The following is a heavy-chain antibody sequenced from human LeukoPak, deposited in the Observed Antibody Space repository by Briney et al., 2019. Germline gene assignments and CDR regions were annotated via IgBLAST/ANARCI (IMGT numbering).Heavy chain of an antibody. J-gene: IGHJ5*02. D-gene: IGHD2-15*01. V-gene: IGHV4-61*01. CDR1: GCSDSRGSYY. CDR3: ARDPRSSGYCSGGSCSDWFDP. CDR2: IYYSGST. Sequence: SETLSLTCIVSGCSDSRGSYYWSWIRQPPGKGLEGIGYIYYSGSTNYNPSLKSRVTISVDTSKNQFSLKLSSVTAADTAVYYCARDPRSSGYCSGGSCSDWFDPWGQGTLVTVSS.